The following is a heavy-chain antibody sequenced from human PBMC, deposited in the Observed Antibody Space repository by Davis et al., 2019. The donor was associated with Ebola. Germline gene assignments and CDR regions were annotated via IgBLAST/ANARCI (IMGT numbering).Heavy chain of an antibody. D-gene: IGHD5-12*01. V-gene: IGHV5-51*01. CDR1: GYNFPNYW. CDR3: VRRARNMVATINYFDH. CDR2: VYPDDSDT. Sequence: GESLKISCKASGYNFPNYWIGWVRQTPGKGLEWMGIVYPDDSDTRYTPSFQGQVTISADMSTTTAYLQWSSLKASNTAMYYCVRRARNMVATINYFDHWGQGTLVTVSS. J-gene: IGHJ4*02.